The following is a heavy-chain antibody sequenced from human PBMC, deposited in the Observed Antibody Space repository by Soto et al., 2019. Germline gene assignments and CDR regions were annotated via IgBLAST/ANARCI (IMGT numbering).Heavy chain of an antibody. J-gene: IGHJ1*01. D-gene: IGHD3-22*01. CDR2: ISSSSSTI. Sequence: GGSLRLSCAASGFNFSSYSMNWVRQAPGKGLEWVSYISSSSSTIYYADSVKGRFTISRDNSKNTLYLQMNSLRAEDTAVYYCARDVYDSSGYYLEYFQHWGQGTLVTVSS. CDR3: ARDVYDSSGYYLEYFQH. V-gene: IGHV3-48*01. CDR1: GFNFSSYS.